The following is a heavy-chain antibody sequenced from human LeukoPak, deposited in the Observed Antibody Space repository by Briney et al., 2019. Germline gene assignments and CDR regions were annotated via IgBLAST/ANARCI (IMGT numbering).Heavy chain of an antibody. D-gene: IGHD6-6*01. CDR3: ARVLGSSEWFDP. Sequence: KSSETLSLTCAVYGGSFSGYYWSWIRQPPGKGLEWIGEINHSGSTNYNPSLKSRVTISVDTSKNQFSLKLSSVTAADTAVYYCARVLGSSEWFDPWGQGTLVTVSS. V-gene: IGHV4-34*01. CDR1: GGSFSGYY. CDR2: INHSGST. J-gene: IGHJ5*02.